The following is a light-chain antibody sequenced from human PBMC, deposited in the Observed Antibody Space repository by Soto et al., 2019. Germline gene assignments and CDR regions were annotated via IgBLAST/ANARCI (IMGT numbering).Light chain of an antibody. J-gene: IGLJ3*02. V-gene: IGLV2-11*01. CDR1: CSDVGGYNF. CDR2: DVS. CDR3: CSYAGSYTLV. Sequence: QSALTQPRSVSGSPGQSVTISCTGTCSDVGGYNFVSWYQHHPGKAPKLMIYDVSKRPSGVPDRFSGSKSGSTASLTISGLQAEDEADYYCCSYAGSYTLVFGGGTKLTVL.